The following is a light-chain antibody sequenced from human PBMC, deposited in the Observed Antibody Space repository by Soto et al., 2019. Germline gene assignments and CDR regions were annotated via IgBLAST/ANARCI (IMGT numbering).Light chain of an antibody. CDR2: DAS. V-gene: IGKV3-11*01. Sequence: EIVLTQYPATLSLSPGERATLSCRASQSVSSYLAWYQQKPGQAPRLLIYDASNRATGIPARFSGSGSGTDFTLTISSLEPEDFAVYYSQQRSNWPPSLTFGGGTKVEIK. CDR3: QQRSNWPPSLT. CDR1: QSVSSY. J-gene: IGKJ4*01.